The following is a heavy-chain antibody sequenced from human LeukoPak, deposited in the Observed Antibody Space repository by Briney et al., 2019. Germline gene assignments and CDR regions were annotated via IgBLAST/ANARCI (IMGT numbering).Heavy chain of an antibody. J-gene: IGHJ4*02. CDR2: IWYDGSNK. D-gene: IGHD3-3*01. CDR3: ARALDFWSGYNPFGY. CDR1: GFTFSTYW. V-gene: IGHV3-33*08. Sequence: GGSLRLSCSASGFTFSTYWMSWVRQAPGKGLEWVAVIWYDGSNKYYADSVKGRFTISRDNSKNTLYLQMNSLRAEDTAVYYCARALDFWSGYNPFGYWGQGTLVTVSS.